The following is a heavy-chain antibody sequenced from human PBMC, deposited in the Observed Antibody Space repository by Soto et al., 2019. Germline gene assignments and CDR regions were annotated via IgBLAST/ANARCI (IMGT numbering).Heavy chain of an antibody. V-gene: IGHV4-30-4*01. D-gene: IGHD3-10*01. J-gene: IGHJ5*02. Sequence: QVQLQESGPGLVKPSQTLSLTCTVSGGSISSGDYYWSWIRQPPGKGLEWIGYIYYSGSTYYNPSLKILVNVAVDTSTNHFSLKLSSVTAADTAVYYCARDRLEGSGIAYWLDPWGQGTLVTVSS. CDR1: GGSISSGDYY. CDR2: IYYSGST. CDR3: ARDRLEGSGIAYWLDP.